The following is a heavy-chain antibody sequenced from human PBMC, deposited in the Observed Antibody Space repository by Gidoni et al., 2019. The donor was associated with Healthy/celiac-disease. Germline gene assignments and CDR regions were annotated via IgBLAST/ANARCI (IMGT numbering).Heavy chain of an antibody. J-gene: IGHJ4*02. CDR3: TSLLAAAGHDY. CDR2: MRSNANSYAP. V-gene: IGHV3-73*02. CDR1: GFTFSGAA. Sequence: EVQLVASGGGWVRTGGTLNLSCAATGFTFSGAAMHWVRQASGRGLEWVGRMRSNANSYAPAYAASVKGRFTISRDDSKNTAYLQMNSLKTEDTAVYYCTSLLAAAGHDYWGQGTLVTVSS. D-gene: IGHD6-13*01.